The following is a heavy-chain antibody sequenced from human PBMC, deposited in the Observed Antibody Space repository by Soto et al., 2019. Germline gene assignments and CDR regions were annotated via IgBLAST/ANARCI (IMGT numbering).Heavy chain of an antibody. CDR3: ASSDGYNFDY. Sequence: QVQLVQSGAEVKKPGSAVKVSCKASGCTFSSYTISRVRQAPGQGLEWMGRIIPILGIANYAQKFQGRVTITADKSTSTAYMELSSLRSEDTAVYYCASSDGYNFDYWGQGTLVTVSS. CDR2: IIPILGIA. CDR1: GCTFSSYT. J-gene: IGHJ4*02. D-gene: IGHD5-12*01. V-gene: IGHV1-69*02.